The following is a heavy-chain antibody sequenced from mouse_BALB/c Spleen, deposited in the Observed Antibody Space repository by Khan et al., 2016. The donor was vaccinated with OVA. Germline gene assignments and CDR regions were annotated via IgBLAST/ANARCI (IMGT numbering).Heavy chain of an antibody. D-gene: IGHD2-4*01. CDR1: GYTFTDYS. V-gene: IGHV9-2-1*01. CDR3: TRNDYDRGWLYAMDY. Sequence: QIQLVQSGPELKKPGETVKISCKASGYTFTDYSMQWVKQAPGKGLKWVGWINTETGEPTYADDFTGRFAFSLETSASPAYLQINNLKNEDTDTSVVTRNDYDRGWLYAMDYWGQGTSVTVAS. CDR2: INTETGEP. J-gene: IGHJ4*01.